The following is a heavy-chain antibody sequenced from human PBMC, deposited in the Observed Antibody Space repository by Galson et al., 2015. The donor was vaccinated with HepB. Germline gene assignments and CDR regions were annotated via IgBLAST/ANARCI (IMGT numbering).Heavy chain of an antibody. Sequence: SVKVSCKASGYTFTSHDIHWARQAPGQRLEWLGWINVGNGNTRYSEKFQGRVTISRDTSASTAYMEMSSLRSEDTAVYYCARCSEYFDYWGQGTLVTVSS. J-gene: IGHJ4*02. D-gene: IGHD2-15*01. V-gene: IGHV1-3*01. CDR2: INVGNGNT. CDR1: GYTFTSHD. CDR3: ARCSEYFDY.